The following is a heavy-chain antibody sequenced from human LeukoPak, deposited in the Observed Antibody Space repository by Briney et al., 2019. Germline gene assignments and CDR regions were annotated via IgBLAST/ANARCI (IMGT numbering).Heavy chain of an antibody. CDR2: IYYSGST. J-gene: IGHJ3*02. V-gene: IGHV4-59*01. CDR1: GGSISSYY. CDR3: ARFSGEDSPLHALDI. D-gene: IGHD3-10*01. Sequence: PSETLSLTCTVSGGSISSYYWSWIRQPPGKGLEWIGYIYYSGSTNYNPSLKSRVTISLDTSKNQFSLKLSSVTAADTAVYYCARFSGEDSPLHALDIWGQGTMVTVSS.